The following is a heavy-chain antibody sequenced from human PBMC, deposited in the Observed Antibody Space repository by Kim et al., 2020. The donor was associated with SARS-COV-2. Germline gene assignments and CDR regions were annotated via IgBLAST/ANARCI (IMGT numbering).Heavy chain of an antibody. CDR3: ARDSSSWYLDY. Sequence: NDNPTHKTRVTISVETSKNQFSLKLSSVTAADTAVYYCARDSSSWYLDYWGQGTLVTVSS. V-gene: IGHV4-59*01. J-gene: IGHJ4*02. D-gene: IGHD6-13*01.